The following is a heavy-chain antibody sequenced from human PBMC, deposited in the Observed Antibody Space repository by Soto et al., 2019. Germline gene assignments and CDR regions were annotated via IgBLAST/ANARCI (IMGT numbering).Heavy chain of an antibody. CDR2: ISSNGGST. V-gene: IGHV3-64D*08. J-gene: IGHJ4*02. D-gene: IGHD3-22*01. Sequence: GGSLRLSCSASGFTFSSYAMHWVRQAPGKGLDYVSAISSNGGSTYYADSVKGRFTISRDNSKNTLYLQMSSLRAEDTAVYYCAKCETMIVVALYFDYWGQGTLVTVSS. CDR3: AKCETMIVVALYFDY. CDR1: GFTFSSYA.